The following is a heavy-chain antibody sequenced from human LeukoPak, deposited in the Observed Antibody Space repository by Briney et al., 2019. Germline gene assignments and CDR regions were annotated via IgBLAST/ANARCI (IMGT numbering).Heavy chain of an antibody. J-gene: IGHJ4*02. CDR1: GGSISSSSYY. V-gene: IGHV4-39*01. D-gene: IGHD5-18*01. Sequence: SETLSLTXTVSGGSISSSSYYWGWIRQPPGKGLEWIGSIYYSGSTYYNPSLKSRVTISVDTSKNQFSLKLSSVTAADTAVYYCARRSPDTAMVLEDYWGQGTLVTVSS. CDR2: IYYSGST. CDR3: ARRSPDTAMVLEDY.